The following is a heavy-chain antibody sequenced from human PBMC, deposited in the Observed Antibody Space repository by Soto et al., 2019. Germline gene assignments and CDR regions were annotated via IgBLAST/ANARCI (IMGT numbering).Heavy chain of an antibody. CDR2: ISINGGST. CDR1: GFTFSNYA. Sequence: GGSLRLSCSASGFTFSNYALHWVRQAPGKGLEYVSAISINGGSTYYADSVKGRFTISRDNSKNTLYLQMSSLRAEDTAVYYCGKVQIADVVRGYFDSGGKEPLFT. D-gene: IGHD6-13*01. J-gene: IGHJ4*02. CDR3: GKVQIADVVRGYFDS. V-gene: IGHV3-64D*06.